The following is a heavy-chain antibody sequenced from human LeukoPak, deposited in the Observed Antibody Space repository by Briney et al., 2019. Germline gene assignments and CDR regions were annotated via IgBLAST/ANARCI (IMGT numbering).Heavy chain of an antibody. CDR2: IYYRGST. CDR1: GGSIRSSTYY. Sequence: SSETLSLTCTVSGGSIRSSTYYWGWIRQPPGKGLEWIGSIYYRGSTCYNPSLKSRLTISVGTSKNQFSLKLSSVTAADTVVYYCARLSSGSWYVPWGQGTLVTVSS. J-gene: IGHJ5*02. V-gene: IGHV4-39*01. D-gene: IGHD6-13*01. CDR3: ARLSSGSWYVP.